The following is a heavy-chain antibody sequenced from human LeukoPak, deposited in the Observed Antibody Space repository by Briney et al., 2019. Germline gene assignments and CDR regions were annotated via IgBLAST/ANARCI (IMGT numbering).Heavy chain of an antibody. CDR2: ISYDGSNK. CDR1: GFTFSTYA. V-gene: IGHV3-30*04. Sequence: GGSLRLSCAASGFTFSTYAMNWARQAPGKGLEWVAVISYDGSNKYYADSVKGRFTISRDNSKNTLYLQMNSLRAEETAAYYCARDRPYGMDVWGQGTTVTVSS. J-gene: IGHJ6*02. CDR3: ARDRPYGMDV.